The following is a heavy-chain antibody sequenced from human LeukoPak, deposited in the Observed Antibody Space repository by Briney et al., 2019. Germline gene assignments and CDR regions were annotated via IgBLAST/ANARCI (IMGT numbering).Heavy chain of an antibody. CDR1: GFTFSSYA. CDR2: ISYDGSNE. Sequence: GRSLRLSCAASGFTFSSYAMHWVRQAPGKGLEWVAVISYDGSNEYYADSVKGRFTISRDDAKNSLFLQMNSLRAEDTATYYCARGEFGDYYYFYMDVWGKGTTVTVSS. CDR3: ARGEFGDYYYFYMDV. D-gene: IGHD2/OR15-2a*01. V-gene: IGHV3-30*04. J-gene: IGHJ6*03.